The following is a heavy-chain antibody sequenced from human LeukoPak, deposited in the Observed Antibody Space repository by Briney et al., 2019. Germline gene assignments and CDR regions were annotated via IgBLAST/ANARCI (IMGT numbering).Heavy chain of an antibody. CDR2: IYYSGST. CDR3: ARRVVVVPAAIINWFDP. CDR1: GGSISSSSYY. Sequence: SETLSLTCTVSGGSISSSSYYWGWIRQPPGKGLEWIGSIYYSGSTYYNPSLKSRVTISVDTSKNQFSLKLSSVTAADTAVYYCARRVVVVPAAIINWFDPWGQGTLVTVSS. J-gene: IGHJ5*02. V-gene: IGHV4-39*01. D-gene: IGHD2-2*01.